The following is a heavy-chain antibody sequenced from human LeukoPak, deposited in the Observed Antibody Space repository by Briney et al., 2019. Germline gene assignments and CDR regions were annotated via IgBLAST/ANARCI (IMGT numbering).Heavy chain of an antibody. CDR3: ARRGPLFSSGWSIYYYYYMDV. Sequence: PSETLSLTCTVSGGSISSSSYYWGWSRHPPGKGLEWIGSIYYSGSTYYNPSLKSRVTISVDTSKNQFSLKLSSVTAADTAVYYCARRGPLFSSGWSIYYYYYMDVWGKGTTVTVSS. V-gene: IGHV4-39*01. CDR1: GGSISSSSYY. D-gene: IGHD6-19*01. J-gene: IGHJ6*03. CDR2: IYYSGST.